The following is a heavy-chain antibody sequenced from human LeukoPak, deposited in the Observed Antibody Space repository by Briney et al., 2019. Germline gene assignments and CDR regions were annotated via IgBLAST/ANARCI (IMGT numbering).Heavy chain of an antibody. V-gene: IGHV1-18*01. CDR2: ISAYNGNT. Sequence: ASVKVSCKASGYTFTSYGISWVRQAPGQGLEWMGWISAYNGNTNYAQKLQGRVTMTTDTSTSTAYMELRSLRSDNTAVYYCARAGETIFGAPNWFDPWGQGTLVTVSS. CDR3: ARAGETIFGAPNWFDP. CDR1: GYTFTSYG. J-gene: IGHJ5*02. D-gene: IGHD3-3*01.